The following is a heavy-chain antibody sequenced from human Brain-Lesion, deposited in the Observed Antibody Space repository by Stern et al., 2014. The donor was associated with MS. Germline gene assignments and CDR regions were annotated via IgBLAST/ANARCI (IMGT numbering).Heavy chain of an antibody. CDR2: LHSDTRRP. V-gene: IGHV1-2*04. J-gene: IGHJ6*02. D-gene: IGHD2-2*01. CDR1: GAPFTTDH. CDR3: ARGPRLVVVPVDFVGGGPLDYYYYAMDV. Sequence: QLVESGAEVMKPAASVKVSCAASGAPFTTDHTPWVRQAPGLRLEWQPRLHSDTRRPTPLQDVQGWVPMTRDTTRDTSISTAYMEMRRLRSDDTAVYYCARGPRLVVVPVDFVGGGPLDYYYYAMDVWGQGTTVTVSS.